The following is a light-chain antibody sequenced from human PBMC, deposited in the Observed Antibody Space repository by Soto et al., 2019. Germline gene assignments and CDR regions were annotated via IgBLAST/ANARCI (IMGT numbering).Light chain of an antibody. V-gene: IGKV3-11*01. Sequence: EVLLTQSPATLSVSPGESVTLSCRASQSINTFLAWYQQKPGQAPRLLIYDASKRATGIPARFSGSGSGTDFTLTISSVEPEDFAVYYCQQRSNWPPLTFGGGTKVEIK. CDR3: QQRSNWPPLT. J-gene: IGKJ4*01. CDR1: QSINTF. CDR2: DAS.